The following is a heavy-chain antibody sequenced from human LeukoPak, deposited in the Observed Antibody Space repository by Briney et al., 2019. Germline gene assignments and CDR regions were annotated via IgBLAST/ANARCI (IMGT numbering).Heavy chain of an antibody. J-gene: IGHJ3*01. CDR3: TTLIIILSGAFDF. V-gene: IGHV3-23*01. CDR2: IGVSAGST. Sequence: PGGSLRLSCAASGLTFNKTAMSWVRQSPGKGLEWVSAIGVSAGSTYYADFAKGRFTISRDNSKNTVYLQMNNLSAEDTAVYYCTTLIIILSGAFDFWGQGTMVSVSS. D-gene: IGHD2/OR15-2a*01. CDR1: GLTFNKTA.